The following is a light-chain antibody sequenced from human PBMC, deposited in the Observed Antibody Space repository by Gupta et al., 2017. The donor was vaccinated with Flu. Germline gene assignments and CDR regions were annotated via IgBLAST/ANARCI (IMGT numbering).Light chain of an antibody. CDR1: QDIRDS. V-gene: IGKV1-27*01. Sequence: PSSLSASVGVRITITCRASQDIRDSFAWCQPKSGKGPSLLIYAASTLHSGVPSRFRGSGSGTEFTLTISSLQPEDVATYYCQKFNGAPLTFGGGTKVEI. CDR3: QKFNGAPLT. CDR2: AAS. J-gene: IGKJ4*01.